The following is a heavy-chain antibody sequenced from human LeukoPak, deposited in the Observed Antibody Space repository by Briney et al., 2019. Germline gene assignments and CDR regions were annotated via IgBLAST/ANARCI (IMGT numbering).Heavy chain of an antibody. J-gene: IGHJ4*02. V-gene: IGHV1-2*02. CDR2: INPNSGGT. CDR3: ARAYGSGSSYHPDY. Sequence: VASVKVSCKASGYTFTDYYIHWVRQAPGQGLEWMGWINPNSGGTNYAQKFQGRVTMTRDTSISTAYMELGSLRSDDTAIYYCARAYGSGSSYHPDYWGQGTLVTVSS. CDR1: GYTFTDYY. D-gene: IGHD3-10*01.